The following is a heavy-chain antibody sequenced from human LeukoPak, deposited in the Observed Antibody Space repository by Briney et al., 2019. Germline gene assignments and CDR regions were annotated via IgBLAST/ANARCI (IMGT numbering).Heavy chain of an antibody. Sequence: GGSLRLSCAASGFTFTAYTINWVRQAPGKGLEWVSSISGGHYIYYADSMKGRFTISRDNPKNSVYLQMNSLRADDTAVYYCARDISYTAFDIWGQGTMVTVSS. V-gene: IGHV3-21*01. D-gene: IGHD3-16*02. CDR2: ISGGHYI. J-gene: IGHJ3*02. CDR1: GFTFTAYT. CDR3: ARDISYTAFDI.